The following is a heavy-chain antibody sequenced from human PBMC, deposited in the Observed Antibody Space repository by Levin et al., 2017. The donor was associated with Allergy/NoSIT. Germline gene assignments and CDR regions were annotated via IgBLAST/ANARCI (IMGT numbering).Heavy chain of an antibody. J-gene: IGHJ6*03. D-gene: IGHD3-3*01. CDR3: ARGYPPSTYDFWSGTTLYSNYTLDV. CDR1: GGTFSSYA. V-gene: IGHV1-69*19. Sequence: KHGESLKISCKASGGTFSSYAISWVRQAPGQGLEWMGGIIPIFGTTNYAQKFQGRVTITADESTGTAYMELSSLRSEDTAVYFCARGYPPSTYDFWSGTTLYSNYTLDVWGKGTTVAVSS. CDR2: IIPIFGTT.